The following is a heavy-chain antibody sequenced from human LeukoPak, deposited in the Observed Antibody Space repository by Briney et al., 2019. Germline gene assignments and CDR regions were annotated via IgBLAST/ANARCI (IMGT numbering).Heavy chain of an antibody. CDR3: ATDGAPTVVTGTSGS. D-gene: IGHD4-23*01. V-gene: IGHV3-30*03. CDR1: GFTFSSYG. J-gene: IGHJ5*02. Sequence: PGGPLRLSCAASGFTFSSYGMHWVRQAPGKGLEWVAVISYDGSNKYYADSVKGRFTISRDNSKNTLYLQMNSLRAEDTAVYYCATDGAPTVVTGTSGSWGQGTLVTVSS. CDR2: ISYDGSNK.